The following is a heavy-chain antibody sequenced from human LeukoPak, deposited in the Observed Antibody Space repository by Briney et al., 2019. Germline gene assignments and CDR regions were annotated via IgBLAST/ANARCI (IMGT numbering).Heavy chain of an antibody. J-gene: IGHJ4*02. CDR1: GYTLTSYG. D-gene: IGHD3-3*01. V-gene: IGHV1-18*01. CDR3: ARFVRGVGFFFDY. CDR2: IRAYNGNT. Sequence: ASLKVSCKASGYTLTSYGISWVRQAPGQELEWMGWIRAYNGNTNYTQKLQGRVTMTTDTSTSTAYMEQRSLRSDDTAVYYCARFVRGVGFFFDYWGQGTLVTVSS.